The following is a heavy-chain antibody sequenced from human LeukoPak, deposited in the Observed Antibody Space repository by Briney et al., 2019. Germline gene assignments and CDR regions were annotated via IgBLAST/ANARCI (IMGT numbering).Heavy chain of an antibody. V-gene: IGHV3-21*01. D-gene: IGHD5-24*01. J-gene: IGHJ4*02. CDR3: ARETGYRTYYFDY. CDR1: GFTFSSYS. CDR2: ISSSSSYI. Sequence: GGSLRLSCAASGFTFSSYSMNWVRQAPGKGLEWVSSISSSSSYIYYADSVKGRFTISRDNAKNSLYLQMNSLRAEDTAVYYCARETGYRTYYFDYRGQGTLVTVSS.